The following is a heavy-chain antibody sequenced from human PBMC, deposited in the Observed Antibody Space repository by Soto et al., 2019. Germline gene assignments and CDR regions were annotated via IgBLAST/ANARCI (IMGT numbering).Heavy chain of an antibody. Sequence: QLQLQESGPGLVKPSETLSLTCTVSGGSISSSNYYWGWIRQPPGKGLEWIGTIYYSGSTYYNPSLKSRVTISVDTSKNQFSLRRSSVTAADTAVYYCARRGSGSYSDYWGQGTLVTVSS. CDR1: GGSISSSNYY. D-gene: IGHD3-10*01. V-gene: IGHV4-39*01. CDR3: ARRGSGSYSDY. CDR2: IYYSGST. J-gene: IGHJ4*02.